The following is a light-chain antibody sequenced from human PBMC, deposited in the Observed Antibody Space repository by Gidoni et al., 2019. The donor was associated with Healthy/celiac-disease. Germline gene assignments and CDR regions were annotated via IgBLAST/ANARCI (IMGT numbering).Light chain of an antibody. V-gene: IGKV3-15*01. CDR2: CAA. CDR1: QSVSST. CDR3: QQYNNWPPLT. Sequence: IVLPQSPATLSVSPGERATLPCRASQSVSSTFAWYQQQPGQAPRRLISCAATRSTSIPARVRGSGSATEVIRISSSLQAQEDSAEYCQQYNNWPPLTFGGGTKVEIK. J-gene: IGKJ4*01.